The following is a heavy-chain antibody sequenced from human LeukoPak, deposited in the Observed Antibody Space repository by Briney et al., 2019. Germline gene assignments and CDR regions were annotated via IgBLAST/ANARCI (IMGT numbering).Heavy chain of an antibody. CDR1: TFSSRNFA. CDR3: ARDQRRFGELLRFDY. CDR2: ISDSGHRT. D-gene: IGHD3-10*01. V-gene: IGHV3-23*01. J-gene: IGHJ4*02. Sequence: AGGSLRLSCAASTFSSRNFAMSWVRLAPGKGLEWVSGISDSGHRTDYADSVEGRFTISRDNSKNTLYLQMNSLRAEDTAVYYCARDQRRFGELLRFDYWGQGTLVTVSS.